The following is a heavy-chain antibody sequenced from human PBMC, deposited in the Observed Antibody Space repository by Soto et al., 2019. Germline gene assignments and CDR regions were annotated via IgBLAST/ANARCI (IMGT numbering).Heavy chain of an antibody. CDR3: ARASCSSTACYIPDYFEY. CDR1: GFTFSDFS. V-gene: IGHV3-21*01. J-gene: IGHJ4*02. D-gene: IGHD2-2*02. CDR2: ITRYSDYA. Sequence: GGSLRLSCTASGFTFSDFSLVWVRQGPQKGLEWVASITRYSDYAYYAESVEGRFTISRDNAKKTLFLHMDDLRAEDTAMYFCARASCSSTACYIPDYFEYWGQGP.